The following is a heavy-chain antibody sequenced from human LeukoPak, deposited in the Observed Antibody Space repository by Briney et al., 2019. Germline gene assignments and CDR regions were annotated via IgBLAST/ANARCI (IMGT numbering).Heavy chain of an antibody. CDR2: ISFDGSHK. Sequence: PGGSLRLSCAASGFTFSSHPTHWVRQAPGKGLEWVAVISFDGSHKYYADSVTGRFTISRDNSKNTLYLQMDSLRTDDTAMYYCARDFGITWAQYYFDYWGQGTLVTVSS. CDR1: GFTFSSHP. CDR3: ARDFGITWAQYYFDY. J-gene: IGHJ4*02. D-gene: IGHD3-10*01. V-gene: IGHV3-30*04.